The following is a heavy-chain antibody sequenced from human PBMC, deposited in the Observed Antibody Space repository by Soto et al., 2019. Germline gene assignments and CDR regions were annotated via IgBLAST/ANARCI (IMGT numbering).Heavy chain of an antibody. Sequence: QVQLVESGGGVVQPGRSLRLSCAASGFTFSTYGMYWVRQAPGKGLEWVAVIWYDGSTKYYGDSVKGRFTISRDNSKNTLYLQMNSLRVEDTAVYYCARGIPPDYWGQGTLVTVSS. V-gene: IGHV3-33*01. CDR3: ARGIPPDY. D-gene: IGHD6-13*01. CDR1: GFTFSTYG. J-gene: IGHJ4*02. CDR2: IWYDGSTK.